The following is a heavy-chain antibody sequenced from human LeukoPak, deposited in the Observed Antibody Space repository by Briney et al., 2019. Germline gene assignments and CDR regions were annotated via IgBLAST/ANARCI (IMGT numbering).Heavy chain of an antibody. V-gene: IGHV3-21*01. D-gene: IGHD3-10*01. CDR1: GFTFSSYS. Sequence: GGSLRLSCAASGFTFSSYSMNWVRQAPGKGLEWVSSISSSSSYIYYADSVKGRFTISRDNAKNLLYLQMNSLRAEDTAVYYCARAFSLDFYGPGSPGNWFDPWGQGTLVTVSS. CDR3: ARAFSLDFYGPGSPGNWFDP. J-gene: IGHJ5*02. CDR2: ISSSSSYI.